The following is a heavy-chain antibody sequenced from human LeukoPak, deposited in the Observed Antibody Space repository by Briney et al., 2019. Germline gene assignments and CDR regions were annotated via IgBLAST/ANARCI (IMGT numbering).Heavy chain of an antibody. CDR1: GFTFSDYY. CDR3: ASDIVATSGDF. V-gene: IGHV3-11*01. D-gene: IGHD5-12*01. J-gene: IGHJ4*02. Sequence: PGGSLRLSCAASGFTFSDYYMSWIRQAPGKGLEWVAYITSSGDDIYYADSVKGRFTISRDNAKNALFLRMNSLRVEDTATYYCASDIVATSGDFWGQGPLVSVSS. CDR2: ITSSGDDI.